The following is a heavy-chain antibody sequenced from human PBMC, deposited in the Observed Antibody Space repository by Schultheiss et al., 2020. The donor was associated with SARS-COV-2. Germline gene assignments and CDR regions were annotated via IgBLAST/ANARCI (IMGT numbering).Heavy chain of an antibody. CDR1: GGSISSGGYY. CDR2: IYTSGST. V-gene: IGHV4-61*02. D-gene: IGHD6-19*01. CDR3: ARNPAVAGDVTLLPLDYYGMDV. J-gene: IGHJ6*02. Sequence: SETLSLTCTVSGGSISSGGYYWSWIRQPPGKGLEWIGRIYTSGSTNYNPSLKSRVTMSVDTSKNQFSLKLSSVTAADTAVYYCARNPAVAGDVTLLPLDYYGMDVWGQGTTVTVSS.